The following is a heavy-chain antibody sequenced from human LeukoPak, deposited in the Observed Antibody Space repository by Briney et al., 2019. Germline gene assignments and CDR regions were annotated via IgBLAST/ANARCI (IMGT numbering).Heavy chain of an antibody. Sequence: PGGSLRLSCVASGFTLSSYSVNWVRQAPGKGLEWVSYISSSSSTIYYADSVKGRFTISRDNARDSLYLQMNSLRDEDTAVYHCARDFRLLSLSRSYGMDGWGQGTTVTVSS. CDR1: GFTLSSYS. D-gene: IGHD3-10*01. J-gene: IGHJ6*02. V-gene: IGHV3-48*02. CDR2: ISSSSSTI. CDR3: ARDFRLLSLSRSYGMDG.